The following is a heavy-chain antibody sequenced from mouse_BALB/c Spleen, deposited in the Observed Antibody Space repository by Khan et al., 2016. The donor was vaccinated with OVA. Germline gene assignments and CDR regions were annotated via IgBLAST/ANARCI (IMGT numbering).Heavy chain of an antibody. V-gene: IGHV5-9-3*01. CDR1: GFTFSNYG. J-gene: IGHJ2*01. Sequence: EVELVESRGGLVKPGGSLKLSCAASGFTFSNYGMSWVRQTPEKRLEWVATISSGGSFTYYPDSVKGRFTISRDNANNTLYLQMSSLRSEDTAMYYVTSTTGYYGSNYFDYWGQGSTLTVSS. CDR2: ISSGGSFT. D-gene: IGHD1-1*01. CDR3: TSTTGYYGSNYFDY.